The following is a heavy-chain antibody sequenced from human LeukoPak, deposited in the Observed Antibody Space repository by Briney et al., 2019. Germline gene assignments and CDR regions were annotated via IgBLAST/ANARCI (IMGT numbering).Heavy chain of an antibody. D-gene: IGHD2/OR15-2a*01. CDR1: GFTFSNFA. Sequence: GGSLRLSCAASGFTFSNFAIHWVRQAPGKGLEFVSGIRSTGDSTYYANSAKGRFTISRDNSKNTLYLQMNSLRAEDTAVYYCAKKYSTGLDPWGQGTLVTVSS. J-gene: IGHJ5*02. CDR2: IRSTGDST. V-gene: IGHV3-64*01. CDR3: AKKYSTGLDP.